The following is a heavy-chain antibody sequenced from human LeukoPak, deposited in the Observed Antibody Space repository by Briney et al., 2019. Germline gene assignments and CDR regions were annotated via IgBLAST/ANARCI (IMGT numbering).Heavy chain of an antibody. J-gene: IGHJ4*02. CDR3: ATVFDY. CDR1: GLTFSNHW. V-gene: IGHV3-74*01. Sequence: GGSLRLSCAASGLTFSNHWMHWVRQAPGKGLVWVSCIDGDGSGTSYADSVKGRFTISRDNAKNTSYLQMDSLRAEDSAVYYCATVFDYWGQGTLVTVSS. CDR2: IDGDGSGT. D-gene: IGHD4-17*01.